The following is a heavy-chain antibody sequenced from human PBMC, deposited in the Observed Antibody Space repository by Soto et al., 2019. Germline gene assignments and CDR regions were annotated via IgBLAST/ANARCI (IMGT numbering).Heavy chain of an antibody. CDR1: GDSVSTNSAT. CDR3: ARLIGNSCLDS. D-gene: IGHD2-8*01. V-gene: IGHV6-1*01. Sequence: QVQLQPSGPGLVKPSQTLSLTCAISGDSVSTNSATWDCIRQSPSRGLERLGRTYYRSKWYNEYAVSGKVRITINPDTSNNHLPLQRNSVHPAETAVYYWARLIGNSCLDSWGQGTLVTVAS. CDR2: TYYRSKWYN. J-gene: IGHJ5*01.